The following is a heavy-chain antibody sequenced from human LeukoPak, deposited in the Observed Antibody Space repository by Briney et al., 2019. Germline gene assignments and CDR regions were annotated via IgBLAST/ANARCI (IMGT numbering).Heavy chain of an antibody. CDR1: GGSISSGSYY. V-gene: IGHV4-39*07. CDR2: INHSGST. D-gene: IGHD2-2*01. Sequence: SQTLSLTCTVSGGSISSGSYYWSWIRQPPGKGLEWIGEINHSGSTNYNPSLKSRVTISVDTSKNQFSLKLSSVTAADTAVYYCARESRRWPFDPWGQGTLVTVSS. J-gene: IGHJ5*02. CDR3: ARESRRWPFDP.